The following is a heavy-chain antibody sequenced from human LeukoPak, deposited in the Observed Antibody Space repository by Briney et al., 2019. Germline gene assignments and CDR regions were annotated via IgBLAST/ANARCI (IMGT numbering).Heavy chain of an antibody. D-gene: IGHD1-26*01. J-gene: IGHJ4*02. CDR3: ARDRGSTEFDY. V-gene: IGHV3-21*01. CDR1: GFTFSSYS. CDR2: ISSSSSYI. Sequence: GGSLRLSCAASGFTFSSYSMNWVRQAPGKGLEWVSSISSSSSYIHYADSVKGRFTISRDNAKNSLYLQMNSLRAEDTAVYYCARDRGSTEFDYWGQGTLVTVSS.